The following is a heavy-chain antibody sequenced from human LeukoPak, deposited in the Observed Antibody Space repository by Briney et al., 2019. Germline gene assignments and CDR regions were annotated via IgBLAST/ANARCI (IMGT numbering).Heavy chain of an antibody. Sequence: SETLSLTCTVSGTSISSSYWNWIRQPPGKGLEWIGYISKSGSTLYNPSLKRRLSISIDMAKNLFSLKLGSVTAADTAVYYCARDSMFATNWYDPWGQGTLVTVSS. V-gene: IGHV4-59*01. CDR2: ISKSGST. J-gene: IGHJ5*02. CDR1: GTSISSSY. CDR3: ARDSMFATNWYDP. D-gene: IGHD2-8*01.